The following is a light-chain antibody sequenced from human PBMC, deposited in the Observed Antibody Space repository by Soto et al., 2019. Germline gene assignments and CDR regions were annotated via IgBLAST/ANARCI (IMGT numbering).Light chain of an antibody. J-gene: IGLJ2*01. Sequence: SYELTQPPSVSVAPGKTARITCGGNNVGSKTVQWYQQKPGQAPVLVIYYDSDRPSGIPERFSGSNSGNTATLTISRVEAGDEADYYCQVWDSSSDHVVFGGGTKLTVL. V-gene: IGLV3-21*04. CDR2: YDS. CDR3: QVWDSSSDHVV. CDR1: NVGSKT.